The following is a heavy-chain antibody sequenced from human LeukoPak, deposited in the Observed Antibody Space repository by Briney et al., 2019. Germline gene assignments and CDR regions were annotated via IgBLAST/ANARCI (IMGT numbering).Heavy chain of an antibody. J-gene: IGHJ4*02. CDR3: ARGAHHCSGGSCYSDY. V-gene: IGHV3-30-3*01. CDR2: ISYDGSNK. CDR1: GFTFSSYA. D-gene: IGHD2-15*01. Sequence: GSLRLSCSASGFTFSSYAMHWVRQAPGKGLEWGAVISYDGSNKYYADSVKGRFTISRDNSKNTLYLQMNSLRAEDTAVYYCARGAHHCSGGSCYSDYWGQGTLVTVSS.